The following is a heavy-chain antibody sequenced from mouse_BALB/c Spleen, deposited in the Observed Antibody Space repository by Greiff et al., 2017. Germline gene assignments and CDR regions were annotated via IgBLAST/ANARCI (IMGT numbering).Heavy chain of an antibody. CDR2: ISYSGST. V-gene: IGHV3-2*02. J-gene: IGHJ4*01. CDR1: GYSITSDYA. CDR3: ASPSTAGYYAMDY. Sequence: EVQLQESGPGLVKPSQSLSLTCTVTGYSITSDYAWNWIRQFPGNKLEWMGYISYSGSTSYNPSLKSRISITRDTSKNQFFLQLNSVTTEDTATYYCASPSTAGYYAMDYWGQGTSVTVSS. D-gene: IGHD1-2*01.